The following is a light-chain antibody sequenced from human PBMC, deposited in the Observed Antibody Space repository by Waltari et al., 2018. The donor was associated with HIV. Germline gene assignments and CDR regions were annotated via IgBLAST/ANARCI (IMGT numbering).Light chain of an antibody. Sequence: QSALTQPRSVSGSPGQSVTISCTGTSSDVGDYNYVSWYQQHPAKAPKLMIFDVNKPPSGVPDRFSDSKSGNTASLTISGLQAEDGADYYCCSYADDYTWVFGGGTKLTVL. V-gene: IGLV2-11*01. CDR1: SSDVGDYNY. CDR3: CSYADDYTWV. J-gene: IGLJ3*02. CDR2: DVN.